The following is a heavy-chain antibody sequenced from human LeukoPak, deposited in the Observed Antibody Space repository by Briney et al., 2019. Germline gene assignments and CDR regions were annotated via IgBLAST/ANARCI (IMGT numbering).Heavy chain of an antibody. CDR1: GGSISSSSYY. Sequence: SQTLSLTCTVSGGSISSSSYYWGWIRQPPGKGLEWIGSIYYSGSTYYNPSLKSRVTISVDTSKNQFSLKLSSVTAADTAVYYCARDNSRGSYFDYWGQGTLVTVSS. J-gene: IGHJ4*02. D-gene: IGHD1-26*01. V-gene: IGHV4-39*07. CDR2: IYYSGST. CDR3: ARDNSRGSYFDY.